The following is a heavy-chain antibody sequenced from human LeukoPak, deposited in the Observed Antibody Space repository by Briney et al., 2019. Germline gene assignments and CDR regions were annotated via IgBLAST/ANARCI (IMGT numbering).Heavy chain of an antibody. CDR2: ISWNSGSI. Sequence: GGSLRLSCAASEFSIGSNYMTWVRQAPGKGLEWVSGISWNSGSIGYADSVKGRFTISRDNAKNSLYLQMNSLRAEDMALYYCAKGPSAAGTGYFDYWGQGTLVTVSS. CDR3: AKGPSAAGTGYFDY. J-gene: IGHJ4*02. D-gene: IGHD6-13*01. CDR1: EFSIGSNY. V-gene: IGHV3-9*03.